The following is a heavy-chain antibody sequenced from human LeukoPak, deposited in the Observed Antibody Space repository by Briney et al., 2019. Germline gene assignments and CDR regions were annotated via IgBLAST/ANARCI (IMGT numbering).Heavy chain of an antibody. CDR1: GFAFNTYT. J-gene: IGHJ4*02. V-gene: IGHV3-48*01. CDR2: IDTSSDII. Sequence: GGSLRLSCAASGFAFNTYTMNWFRQAPGKGLEWISYIDTSSDIIYYADSVMGRFTISRDNAKNSLYLQMNSLRGDDAAVYYCARDFADYGDFDYWGQGTLVTVS. CDR3: ARDFADYGDFDY. D-gene: IGHD4-17*01.